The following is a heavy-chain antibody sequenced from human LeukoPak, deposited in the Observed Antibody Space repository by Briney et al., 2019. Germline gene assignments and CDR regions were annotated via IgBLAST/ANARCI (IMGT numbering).Heavy chain of an antibody. CDR1: GDSISSSTYY. J-gene: IGHJ4*02. CDR2: IYSSGST. Sequence: PSETLSLTCIVSGDSISSSTYYWGWIRQPPGKGLEWITSIYSSGSTYYNPSLKSRVTISLDTSKNQFSLKLSSVTAADTAVYYCARDQWPSSSSVNLDYWGQGTLVTVSS. D-gene: IGHD6-6*01. CDR3: ARDQWPSSSSVNLDY. V-gene: IGHV4-39*07.